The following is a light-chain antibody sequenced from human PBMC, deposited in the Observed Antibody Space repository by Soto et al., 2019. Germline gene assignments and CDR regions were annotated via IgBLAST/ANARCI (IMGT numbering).Light chain of an antibody. Sequence: QSALTQPPSASGSPGQSVTISCTGTSSDVGGYNYVSWYQQHPGKAPKLMIYEVTKRPSGVPDRFSGSKSGNTASLTVSGLQAEDEAEYYCSSYVGSYISTFGGGTKVTVL. CDR3: SSYVGSYIST. CDR2: EVT. J-gene: IGLJ2*01. V-gene: IGLV2-8*01. CDR1: SSDVGGYNY.